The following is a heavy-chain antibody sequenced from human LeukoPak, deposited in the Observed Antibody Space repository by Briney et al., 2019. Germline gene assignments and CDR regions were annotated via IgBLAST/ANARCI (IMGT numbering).Heavy chain of an antibody. D-gene: IGHD2-2*01. V-gene: IGHV3-23*01. CDR2: ISGSGGST. CDR3: AKDLDIVVVPAAMFAFDI. Sequence: GGSLRLSCAASGFTFSSYAMSWVRQAPGKGLEWVSAISGSGGSTYYADSVKGRFTISRDNSKNTLYLQMNSLRAEDTAVYYCAKDLDIVVVPAAMFAFDIWGQGTMVTVSS. J-gene: IGHJ3*02. CDR1: GFTFSSYA.